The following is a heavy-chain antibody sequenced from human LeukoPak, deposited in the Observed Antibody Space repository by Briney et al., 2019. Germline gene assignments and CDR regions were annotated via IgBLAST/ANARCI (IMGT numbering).Heavy chain of an antibody. D-gene: IGHD6-19*01. CDR2: LYYSGTT. Sequence: SETLSLTCSVSGGSITNRFYYWGWIRQSPGKGLEWIGSLYYSGTTYHNPSLQSRVTISVDTSKNQFSLKVTSVTAADTAVYYCASWGRGPGIAVAGTVRKTDDAFDIWGQGTMVTVSS. J-gene: IGHJ3*02. V-gene: IGHV4-39*07. CDR1: GGSITNRFYY. CDR3: ASWGRGPGIAVAGTVRKTDDAFDI.